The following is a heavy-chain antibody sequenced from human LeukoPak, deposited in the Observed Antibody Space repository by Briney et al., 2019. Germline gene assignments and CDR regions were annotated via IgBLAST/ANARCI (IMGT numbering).Heavy chain of an antibody. Sequence: PSETLSLTCAVYGGSFSGYYWSWIRQPPGKGLEWIGEINHSGSTNYNPSLKSRVTISVDTSKNQFSLKLSSVTDADTAVYYCARMGYYYDSSGYWEYFQHWGQGTLVTVSS. CDR1: GGSFSGYY. D-gene: IGHD3-22*01. CDR3: ARMGYYYDSSGYWEYFQH. J-gene: IGHJ1*01. V-gene: IGHV4-34*01. CDR2: INHSGST.